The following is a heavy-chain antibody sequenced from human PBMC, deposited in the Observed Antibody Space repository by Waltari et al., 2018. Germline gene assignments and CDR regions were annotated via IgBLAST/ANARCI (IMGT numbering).Heavy chain of an antibody. D-gene: IGHD7-27*01. CDR3: ARDLAWAFDY. V-gene: IGHV3-48*02. CDR2: ISASVSTT. CDR1: GFTLSSYS. Sequence: EVHLVESGGGLVQPGGSLSLSRAASGFTLSSYSMNWVRQAPGKGLEWVSYISASVSTTYYADSVKGRFTISRDNAKNSLYLQMSSLRDEDTAVYYCARDLAWAFDYWGQGALVTVSS. J-gene: IGHJ4*02.